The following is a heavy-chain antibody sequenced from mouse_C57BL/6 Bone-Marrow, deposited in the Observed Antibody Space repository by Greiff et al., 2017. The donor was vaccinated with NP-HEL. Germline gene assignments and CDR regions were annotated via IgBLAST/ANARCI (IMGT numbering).Heavy chain of an antibody. J-gene: IGHJ4*01. V-gene: IGHV7-1*01. CDR2: SRNKANDYTT. CDR1: GFTFSDFY. Sequence: EVKVVESGGGLVQSGRSLRLSCATSGFTFSDFYMEWVRQAPGKGLEWIAASRNKANDYTTEYSASVKGRFIVSRDTSQSILYLQMNVLRAEDTAIYYSARDAPCAMDYWGQGTSVTVSS. CDR3: ARDAPCAMDY.